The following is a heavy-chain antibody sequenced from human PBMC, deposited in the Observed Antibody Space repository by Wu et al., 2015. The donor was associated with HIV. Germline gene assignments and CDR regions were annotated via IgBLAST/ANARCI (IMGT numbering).Heavy chain of an antibody. Sequence: QVHLVQSGAEVKKPGASVKVSCKASGYTFTSYYMHWVRQAPGQGLEWMGIINPSGGSTSYAQKFQGRVTMTRDTSTSTVYMELSSLRSEDTAVYYCARTRSGIAAAGTRGAFDIWGQGTMVTVSS. CDR2: INPSGGST. J-gene: IGHJ3*02. D-gene: IGHD6-13*01. CDR3: ARTRSGIAAAGTRGAFDI. CDR1: GYTFTSYY. V-gene: IGHV1-46*01.